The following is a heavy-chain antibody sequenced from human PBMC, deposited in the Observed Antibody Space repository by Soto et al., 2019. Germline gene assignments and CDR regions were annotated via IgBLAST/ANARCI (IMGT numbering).Heavy chain of an antibody. J-gene: IGHJ6*02. D-gene: IGHD3-22*01. Sequence: QVQLVQSGAEVKKPGSSVKVSCKASGGTFSSYAISWVRQAPGQGLEWMGGIIPIFGTANYAQKFQGRVTLTADESTSTAYVELSSLRSEDTAVYYCARVIARHYYDSRKVLSGMDVWGQGTTVTVSS. CDR1: GGTFSSYA. CDR3: ARVIARHYYDSRKVLSGMDV. CDR2: IIPIFGTA. V-gene: IGHV1-69*01.